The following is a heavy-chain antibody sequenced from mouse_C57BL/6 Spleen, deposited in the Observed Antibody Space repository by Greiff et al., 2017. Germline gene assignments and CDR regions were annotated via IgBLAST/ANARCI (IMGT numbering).Heavy chain of an antibody. V-gene: IGHV14-4*01. CDR2: IDPENGDT. CDR3: TTRYGSGYYFDY. J-gene: IGHJ2*01. CDR1: GFNIKDDY. D-gene: IGHD1-1*01. Sequence: EVQLQQSGAELVRPGASVKLSCTASGFNIKDDYMHWVKQRPEQGLEWIGWIDPENGDTEYASKFQGKATITADTSSNTAYLQLSSLTSEDTAVYYYTTRYGSGYYFDYWGQGTTLTVSS.